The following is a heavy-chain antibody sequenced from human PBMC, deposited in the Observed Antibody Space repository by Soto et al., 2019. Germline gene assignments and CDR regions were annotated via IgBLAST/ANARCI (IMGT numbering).Heavy chain of an antibody. CDR3: ARDPKDGYFDY. Sequence: HPGGSLRLSCAASGFTVSSNYMSWVRQAPGKGLEWVSVIYSGGSTYYADSVKGRFTISRDNSKNTLYLQMNSLRAEDTAVYYCARDPKDGYFDYWGQGTLVTVSS. CDR2: IYSGGST. V-gene: IGHV3-66*01. CDR1: GFTVSSNY. J-gene: IGHJ4*02.